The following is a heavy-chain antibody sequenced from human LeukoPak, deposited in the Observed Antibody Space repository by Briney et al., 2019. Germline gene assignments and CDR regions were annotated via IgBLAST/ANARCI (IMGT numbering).Heavy chain of an antibody. CDR2: IYYSGST. J-gene: IGHJ4*02. Sequence: SETLSLTWTLSGGSISSSSYYWGWIRQPPGKGLEWIGSIYYSGSTYYNPSLKSRVTISVDTSKNQFSLKLSSVTAADTAVYYCAGFYISPNFDYWGQGTLVTVSS. V-gene: IGHV4-39*01. CDR3: AGFYISPNFDY. CDR1: GGSISSSSYY. D-gene: IGHD3-3*01.